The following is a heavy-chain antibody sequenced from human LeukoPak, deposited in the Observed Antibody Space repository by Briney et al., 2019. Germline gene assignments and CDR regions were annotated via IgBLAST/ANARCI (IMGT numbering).Heavy chain of an antibody. CDR1: GFTFSSYG. CDR3: TTEGQFTTPYFDY. CDR2: IKSKTDGGTT. Sequence: AGGSLRLSCAASGFTFSSYGMHWVRQAPGKGLEWVGRIKSKTDGGTTDYAAPVKGRFTISRDDSKNTLYLQMNSLKTEDTAVYYCTTEGQFTTPYFDYWGQGTLVTVSS. J-gene: IGHJ4*02. D-gene: IGHD4-17*01. V-gene: IGHV3-15*01.